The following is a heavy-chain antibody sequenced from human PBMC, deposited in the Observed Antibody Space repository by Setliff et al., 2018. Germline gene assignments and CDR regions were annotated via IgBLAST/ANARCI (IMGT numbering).Heavy chain of an antibody. CDR3: ARDVGTSSFEVATMIVVAATDAFDI. Sequence: ASVKVSCKASGYTFTSYGISWVRQAPGQGLEWMGWISAYNGDTNYAQKLQGRVTMTTDTSTSTAYMELRSLRSDDTAVYYCARDVGTSSFEVATMIVVAATDAFDIWGQGTMVTVSS. J-gene: IGHJ3*02. CDR2: ISAYNGDT. CDR1: GYTFTSYG. D-gene: IGHD3-22*01. V-gene: IGHV1-18*01.